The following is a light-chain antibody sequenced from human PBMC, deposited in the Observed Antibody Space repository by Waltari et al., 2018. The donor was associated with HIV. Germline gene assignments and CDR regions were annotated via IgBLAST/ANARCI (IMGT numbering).Light chain of an antibody. CDR1: DIGSKN. CDR2: RDN. Sequence: SYALSQPPSVSVALGQTARITGGGEDIGSKNVHWYRQKPGQAPVLVIYRDNNRPSGIPERFSGSNSGDTATLTISRAQAGDEADYYCQVWDGTTAYYVFATGTKVTVL. V-gene: IGLV3-9*01. J-gene: IGLJ1*01. CDR3: QVWDGTTAYYV.